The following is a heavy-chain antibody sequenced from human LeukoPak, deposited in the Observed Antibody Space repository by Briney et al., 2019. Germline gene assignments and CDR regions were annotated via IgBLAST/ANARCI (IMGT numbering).Heavy chain of an antibody. CDR2: IIPIFGTT. CDR3: ARVLAGYDTSGYYWDAFDI. D-gene: IGHD3-22*01. Sequence: SVKVSCKASGYTFTSYDINWVRQAPGQGLEWMGGIIPIFGTTNYAQKFQGRVTITADESTSTAYMELSSLRSEDTAVYYCARVLAGYDTSGYYWDAFDIWGQGTMVSVSS. J-gene: IGHJ3*02. V-gene: IGHV1-69*13. CDR1: GYTFTSYD.